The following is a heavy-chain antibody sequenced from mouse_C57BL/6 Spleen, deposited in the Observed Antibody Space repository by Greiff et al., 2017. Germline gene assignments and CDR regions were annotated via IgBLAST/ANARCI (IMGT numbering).Heavy chain of an antibody. Sequence: VQLQESGAELMKPGASVKLSCKATGYTFTGYWIEWVKPRPGHGLEWIGEILPGSGSTNYHEKFKGKATFTADTSSNTAYMQHSSLTTEDSAIYYYGRERGIYYDLYYFDDWGQGTTLTVSS. CDR2: ILPGSGST. CDR3: GRERGIYYDLYYFDD. J-gene: IGHJ2*01. CDR1: GYTFTGYW. D-gene: IGHD2-4*01. V-gene: IGHV1-9*01.